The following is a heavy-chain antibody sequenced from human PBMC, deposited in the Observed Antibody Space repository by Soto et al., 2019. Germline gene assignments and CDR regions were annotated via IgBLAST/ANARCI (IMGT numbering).Heavy chain of an antibody. V-gene: IGHV3-30*03. D-gene: IGHD6-25*01. CDR2: VSYDGSTI. CDR1: GFIFSNYG. Sequence: QVQLVESGGGVVQPGRSLRLSCAVSGFIFSNYGMHWVRQAPGKGLEWVAVVSYDGSTIYYADSVKGRFTISRDDSSNTLYLQMNSLRPEDTAVYYCARELNTSGGKYYHYGMDVWGQGTRVAVSS. CDR3: ARELNTSGGKYYHYGMDV. J-gene: IGHJ6*02.